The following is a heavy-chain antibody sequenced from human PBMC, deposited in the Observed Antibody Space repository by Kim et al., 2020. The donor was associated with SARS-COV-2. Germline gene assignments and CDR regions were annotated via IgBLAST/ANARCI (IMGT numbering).Heavy chain of an antibody. D-gene: IGHD6-6*01. J-gene: IGHJ4*02. V-gene: IGHV3-7*01. CDR3: ARAGSSDY. CDR2: EK. Sequence: EKCYLGSVKGRFTTSRDNAENSLYLQMDSLRAEDTAVYYCARAGSSDYWGQGTLVTVSS.